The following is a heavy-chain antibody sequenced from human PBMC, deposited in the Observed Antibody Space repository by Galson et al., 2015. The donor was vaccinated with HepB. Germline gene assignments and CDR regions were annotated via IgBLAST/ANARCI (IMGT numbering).Heavy chain of an antibody. CDR3: ARGPLGGVPGSPHEVH. V-gene: IGHV4-30-4*01. Sequence: TLSLTCTVSGVSIISGDYYWNWIRQPPGKGLEWIGYIYYSGSTYYNPSLESRVTISVDTSKNQFSLKLSSVTAADTAVYYCARGPLGGVPGSPHEVHWSQGTLVTVSS. CDR2: IYYSGST. D-gene: IGHD3-10*01. CDR1: GVSIISGDYY. J-gene: IGHJ4*02.